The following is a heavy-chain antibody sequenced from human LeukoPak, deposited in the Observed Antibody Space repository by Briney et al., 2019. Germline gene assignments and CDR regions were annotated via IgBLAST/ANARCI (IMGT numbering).Heavy chain of an antibody. J-gene: IGHJ3*02. V-gene: IGHV3-53*01. CDR3: ARELREHGVFDI. CDR2: IYSDGST. CDR1: GFTVSSNY. D-gene: IGHD1-26*01. Sequence: GGSLRLSCAASGFTVSSNYMSWVRQAPGKGLEWVSEIYSDGSTYYAASVKGRFSISRDNSKNTVYLQMNSLRVEDTAVYYCARELREHGVFDIWGQGTMVTVSS.